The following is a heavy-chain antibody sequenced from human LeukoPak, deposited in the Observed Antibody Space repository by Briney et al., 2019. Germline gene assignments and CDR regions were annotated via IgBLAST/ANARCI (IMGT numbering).Heavy chain of an antibody. CDR1: GGTFSSYA. J-gene: IGHJ4*02. CDR2: IIPIFGTA. Sequence: ASVKVSCKASGGTFSSYAISWVRQAPGQGLEWMGGIIPIFGTANYAQKFQGRVTITADESTSTAYMELSSLRSEDTAVYYCARGDSSGWDYDYWGREPWSPSPQ. V-gene: IGHV1-69*13. D-gene: IGHD6-19*01. CDR3: ARGDSSGWDYDY.